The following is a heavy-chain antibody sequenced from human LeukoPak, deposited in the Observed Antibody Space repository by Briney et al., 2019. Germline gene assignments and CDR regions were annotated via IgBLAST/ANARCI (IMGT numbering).Heavy chain of an antibody. Sequence: SETLSLTCTVSGGSISSYYWSWIRQPPGKGLEWIGYIYYSGSTYYNPSLKSRVTISVDTSKNQFSLKLSSVTAADTAVYYCARRLRYFDWLLYDWADVWGQGTTVTVSS. J-gene: IGHJ6*02. CDR1: GGSISSYY. D-gene: IGHD3-9*01. V-gene: IGHV4-59*08. CDR3: ARRLRYFDWLLYDWADV. CDR2: IYYSGST.